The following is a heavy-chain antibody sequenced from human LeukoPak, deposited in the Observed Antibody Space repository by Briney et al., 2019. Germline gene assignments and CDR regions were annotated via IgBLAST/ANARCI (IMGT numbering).Heavy chain of an antibody. CDR2: INAGNGNT. CDR3: ARCYGDYENWFDP. J-gene: IGHJ5*02. V-gene: IGHV1-3*01. D-gene: IGHD4-17*01. CDR1: GYTFTSYT. Sequence: GASVKVSCKASGYTFTSYTIHWVRQAPGQRLEWMGWINAGNGNTKYSQKFQGRVTITRDTSTSTAYMELSSLRSEDTAVYYCARCYGDYENWFDPWGQGTLVTVSS.